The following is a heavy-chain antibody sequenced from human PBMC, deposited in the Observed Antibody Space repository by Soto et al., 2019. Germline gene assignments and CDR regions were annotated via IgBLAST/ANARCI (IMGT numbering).Heavy chain of an antibody. CDR2: IYPGDSDT. Sequence: PGESLKISCKGSGYSFTSYWIGWVRQMPGKGLEWMGIIYPGDSDTRYSPSFQGQVTISADKSISTAYLQWSSLKASDTAMYYCARQGYDILTGYYGFDPWGQGTRVTVS. V-gene: IGHV5-51*01. CDR3: ARQGYDILTGYYGFDP. D-gene: IGHD3-9*01. CDR1: GYSFTSYW. J-gene: IGHJ5*02.